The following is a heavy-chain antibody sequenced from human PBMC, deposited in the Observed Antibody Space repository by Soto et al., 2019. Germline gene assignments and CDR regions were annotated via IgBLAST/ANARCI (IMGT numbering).Heavy chain of an antibody. CDR3: ARGSQVRNYYYYMDV. J-gene: IGHJ6*03. D-gene: IGHD3-10*01. CDR2: INHSGST. V-gene: IGHV4-34*01. Sequence: SETLSLTCAVYGGSFSGYYWSWIRQPPGKGLEWIGEINHSGSTNYNPSLKSRVTISVDTSKNQFSLKLSSVTAADTAVYYCARGSQVRNYYYYMDVWGKGTTVTVSS. CDR1: GGSFSGYY.